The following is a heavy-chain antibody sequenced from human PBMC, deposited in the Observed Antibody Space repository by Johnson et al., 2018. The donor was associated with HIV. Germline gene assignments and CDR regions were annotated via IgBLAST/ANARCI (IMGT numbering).Heavy chain of an antibody. V-gene: IGHV3-30*04. J-gene: IGHJ3*02. CDR3: AKDADRFLEWVEAFDI. D-gene: IGHD3-3*01. CDR2: ISKDGSSA. CDR1: GFTFSSYA. Sequence: QVQLVESGGGVVQSGGSLRLSCAASGFTFSSYAMHWVRQAPGKGLEWAAVISKDGSSAYYADSVKGRFTISRDNSKNTLYLQMNSLRAEDTAVYYCAKDADRFLEWVEAFDIWGQGTMVTVSS.